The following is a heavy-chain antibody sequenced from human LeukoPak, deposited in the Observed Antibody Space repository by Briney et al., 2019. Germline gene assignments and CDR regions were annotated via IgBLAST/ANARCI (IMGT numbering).Heavy chain of an antibody. V-gene: IGHV4-59*12. CDR3: ARLQQWLVRRKAGKYFDL. J-gene: IGHJ2*01. D-gene: IGHD6-19*01. CDR1: GGSISSYY. Sequence: SETLSLTCTVSGGSISSYYWSWIRQPPGKGLEWIGYIYYSGSTNYNPSLKSRVTISVDTSKNQFSLKLSSVTAADTAVYYCARLQQWLVRRKAGKYFDLWGRGTLVTVSS. CDR2: IYYSGST.